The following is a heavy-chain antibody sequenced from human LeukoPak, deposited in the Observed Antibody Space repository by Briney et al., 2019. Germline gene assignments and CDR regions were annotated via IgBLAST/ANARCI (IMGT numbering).Heavy chain of an antibody. J-gene: IGHJ4*02. D-gene: IGHD3-22*01. CDR3: AKARDDRGNFYPIFDY. CDR2: IYSGGNT. V-gene: IGHV3-66*01. Sequence: GGSLRLSCAGSGFSLSNNFMTWGRQAPGKGLEWVSLIYSGGNTYYTDSVKGRFTISRDNSKNTLDLQMNSLRVEDTAVYYCAKARDDRGNFYPIFDYWGQGTLVSVSS. CDR1: GFSLSNNF.